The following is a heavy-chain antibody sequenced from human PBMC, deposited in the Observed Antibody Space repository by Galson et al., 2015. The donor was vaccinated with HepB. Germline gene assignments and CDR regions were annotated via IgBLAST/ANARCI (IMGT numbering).Heavy chain of an antibody. J-gene: IGHJ4*02. CDR3: ARDRKYQLHYYFDY. Sequence: RLSCAASGFTFSSYAMHWVRQAPGKGLEWVAVISYDGSNKYYADSVKGRFTISRDNSKNTLYLQMNSLRAEDTAVYYCARDRKYQLHYYFDYWGQGTLVTVSS. V-gene: IGHV3-30*04. CDR2: ISYDGSNK. CDR1: GFTFSSYA. D-gene: IGHD2-2*01.